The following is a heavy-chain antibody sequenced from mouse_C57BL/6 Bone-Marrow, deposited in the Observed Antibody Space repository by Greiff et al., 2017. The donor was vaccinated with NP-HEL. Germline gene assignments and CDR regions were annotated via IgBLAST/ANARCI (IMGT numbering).Heavy chain of an antibody. CDR1: GYTFTDYN. D-gene: IGHD1-1*01. CDR2: INPNNGGT. CDR3: ARSAIYYYGSSPFDY. J-gene: IGHJ2*01. V-gene: IGHV1-18*01. Sequence: VQLQQSGPELVKPGASVKIPCKASGYTFTDYNMDWVKQSHGKSLEWIGDINPNNGGTIYNQKFKGKATLTVDKSSSTAYMELRSLTSEDTAVYYCARSAIYYYGSSPFDYWGQGTTLTVSS.